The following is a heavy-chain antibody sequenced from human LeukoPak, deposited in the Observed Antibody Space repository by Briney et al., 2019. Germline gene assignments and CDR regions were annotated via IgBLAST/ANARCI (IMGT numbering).Heavy chain of an antibody. CDR2: MNPNTGDT. CDR1: GYTFSGYY. D-gene: IGHD3-3*01. V-gene: IGHV1-2*02. CDR3: ARGGTTSGVVVGSEY. Sequence: ASVKVSCKASGYTFSGYYIHWVRQAPGQGLEWMAWMNPNTGDTKYAQNFQGRVTVTRDTSISTAYMEMTSLRSDDTAVYHCARGGTTSGVVVGSEYWGQGTLVTVSS. J-gene: IGHJ4*02.